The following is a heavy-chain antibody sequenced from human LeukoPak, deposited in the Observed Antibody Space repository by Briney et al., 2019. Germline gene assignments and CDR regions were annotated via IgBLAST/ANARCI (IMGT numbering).Heavy chain of an antibody. CDR1: GGSISSYH. CDR2: IYYTGST. J-gene: IGHJ4*02. Sequence: SETLSLTCTVSGGSISSYHWSWIRQPPGKGLEWIGYIYYTGSTNYNPSLKSRVTISVDMSKNQFSLKLASVTAADTAVYFCARGIFGVVTRGPDYWGQGSLVTVSS. V-gene: IGHV4-59*01. CDR3: ARGIFGVVTRGPDY. D-gene: IGHD3-3*02.